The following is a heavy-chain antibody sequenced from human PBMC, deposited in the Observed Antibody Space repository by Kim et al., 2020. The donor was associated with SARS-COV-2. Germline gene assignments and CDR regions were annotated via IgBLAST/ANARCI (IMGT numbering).Heavy chain of an antibody. Sequence: GGSLRLSCAASGFTFSSYSMNWVRQAPGKGLEWVSYISSSSSTIYYADSVKGRFTISRDNAKNSLYLQMNSLRDEDTAVYYCARDRSLWELLLSYYYGMDVWGQGTTVTVSS. CDR3: ARDRSLWELLLSYYYGMDV. D-gene: IGHD1-26*01. V-gene: IGHV3-48*02. J-gene: IGHJ6*02. CDR1: GFTFSSYS. CDR2: ISSSSSTI.